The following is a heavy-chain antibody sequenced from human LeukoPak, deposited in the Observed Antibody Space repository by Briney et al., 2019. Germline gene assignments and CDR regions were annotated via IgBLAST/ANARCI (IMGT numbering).Heavy chain of an antibody. CDR1: GFTFSDYA. Sequence: GGSLRLSCAASGFTFSDYAMSWVRRAPGKGLEWLSVISGGSSGSTYYADSVTGRFTVSRDNSKNTVDLQMNSLRAEDTAVYFCAKVGLTVTTILDYFDYWGQGTLVTVSS. CDR3: AKVGLTVTTILDYFDY. CDR2: ISGGSSGST. V-gene: IGHV3-23*01. D-gene: IGHD4-11*01. J-gene: IGHJ4*02.